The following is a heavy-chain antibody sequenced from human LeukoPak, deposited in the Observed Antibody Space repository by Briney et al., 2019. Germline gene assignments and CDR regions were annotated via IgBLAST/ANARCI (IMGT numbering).Heavy chain of an antibody. V-gene: IGHV3-74*01. J-gene: IGHJ4*02. CDR1: GFTFSKYW. Sequence: GGSLRLSCAASGFTFSKYWMLWVRQAPGKGLESVSRINTDGTVTTYAVSAKGRFTVSRDNADNTMFLQMNSVRDEDTAVYYCATKQWLAPPPDSWGQGTPVTVSS. CDR2: INTDGTVT. D-gene: IGHD6-19*01. CDR3: ATKQWLAPPPDS.